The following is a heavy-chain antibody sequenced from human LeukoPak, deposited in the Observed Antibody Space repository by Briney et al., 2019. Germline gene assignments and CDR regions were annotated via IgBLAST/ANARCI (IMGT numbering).Heavy chain of an antibody. V-gene: IGHV1-3*01. Sequence: KFQGRVTITRDTSASTAYMELSSLRSEDTAVYYCARESGWYGGNLDYWGQGTLVTVSS. CDR3: ARESGWYGGNLDY. J-gene: IGHJ4*02. D-gene: IGHD4-23*01.